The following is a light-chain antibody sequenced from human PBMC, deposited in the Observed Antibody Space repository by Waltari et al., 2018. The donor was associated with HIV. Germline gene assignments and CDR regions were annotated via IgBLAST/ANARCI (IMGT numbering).Light chain of an antibody. V-gene: IGLV3-25*03. CDR2: KYP. CDR1: SCSQNY. Sequence: SYDLPQSSSVSVSPGQTPRITCSGASCSQNYAYVYQKNTGQATILGIYKYPERPSGIPERFSDSSAGTIVTLTINGVQVEDEADYYCQSADSSGGFWVFGGGTTLTVL. CDR3: QSADSSGGFWV. J-gene: IGLJ3*02.